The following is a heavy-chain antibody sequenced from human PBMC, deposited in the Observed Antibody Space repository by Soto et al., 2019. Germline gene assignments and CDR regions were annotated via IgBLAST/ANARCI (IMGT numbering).Heavy chain of an antibody. CDR2: ISTYSGDT. Sequence: QVQLVQSGVEVKTPGASVKVSCQASGYTFFTYDISWVRQAPGQGLEWMGWISTYSGDTKYAQKFQGRVTMTTDTPTTTAYLELRSLRSDNTAVYYCARHHGPTTSEKWFDPWGQGTLVTVSS. J-gene: IGHJ5*02. D-gene: IGHD5-12*01. V-gene: IGHV1-18*01. CDR3: ARHHGPTTSEKWFDP. CDR1: GYTFFTYD.